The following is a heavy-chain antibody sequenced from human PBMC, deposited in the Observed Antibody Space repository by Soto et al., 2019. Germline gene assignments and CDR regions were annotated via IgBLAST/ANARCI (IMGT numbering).Heavy chain of an antibody. CDR3: ARGEEYGDYEGNFDY. V-gene: IGHV3-13*01. CDR1: GFTFSSYD. D-gene: IGHD4-17*01. J-gene: IGHJ4*02. Sequence: EVQLVESGGGLVQPGGSLRLSCAASGFTFSSYDMHWVRQATGKGLEWVSAIGTAGDTYYPGSVKGRFTISSENAKNSLYLQMNSLRAEDTAVYYCARGEEYGDYEGNFDYWGQGTLVTVSS. CDR2: IGTAGDT.